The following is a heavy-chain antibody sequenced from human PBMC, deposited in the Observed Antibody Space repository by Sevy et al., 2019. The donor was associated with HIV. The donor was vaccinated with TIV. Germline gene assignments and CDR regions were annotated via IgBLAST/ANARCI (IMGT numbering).Heavy chain of an antibody. CDR1: GFTFDDYA. D-gene: IGHD6-13*01. J-gene: IGHJ6*02. Sequence: GGSLRLSCAASGFTFDDYAMHWVRQAPGKGLEWVSGISWNSGSIGYADSVKGRFTISRDNAKNSLYLQMNSLRAEDTALYYCAKAEQQLFQALDVWGQGTTVTVSS. CDR2: ISWNSGSI. V-gene: IGHV3-9*01. CDR3: AKAEQQLFQALDV.